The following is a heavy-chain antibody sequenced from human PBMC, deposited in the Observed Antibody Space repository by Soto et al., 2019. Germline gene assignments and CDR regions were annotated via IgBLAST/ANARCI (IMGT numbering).Heavy chain of an antibody. CDR1: GYTFTSNG. Sequence: QGQLVQSGGEVKKPGASVKVSCKASGYTFTSNGFSWERQAPGQGLAWMGWISGYNGDTDYAQKFQGRVNMASDTSMSPAEMEVRSLRPHDTAVYYFARDKPQQIGEYTYYFGLDVWGQGTTVTVPS. CDR2: ISGYNGDT. CDR3: ARDKPQQIGEYTYYFGLDV. J-gene: IGHJ6*01. V-gene: IGHV1-18*04. D-gene: IGHD6-13*01.